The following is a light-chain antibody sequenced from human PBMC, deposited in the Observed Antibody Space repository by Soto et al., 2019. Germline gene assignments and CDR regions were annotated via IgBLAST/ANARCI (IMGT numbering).Light chain of an antibody. Sequence: DIQMTQSPSSLSASVGDRVTITCRASLGIGNDLGWYQKKPGKAPKRLIYAASSLQSGVPSRFSASGSGTEFTLTIASLQPEDFATYFCLQHTSYPWTFGQGTKVEIK. CDR2: AAS. V-gene: IGKV1-17*01. J-gene: IGKJ1*01. CDR3: LQHTSYPWT. CDR1: LGIGND.